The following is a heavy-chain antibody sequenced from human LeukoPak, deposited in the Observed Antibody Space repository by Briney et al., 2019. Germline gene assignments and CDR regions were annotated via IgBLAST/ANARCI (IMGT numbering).Heavy chain of an antibody. D-gene: IGHD3-10*01. V-gene: IGHV4-59*12. Sequence: SETLSLTCTVSGGSISSYYWSWIRQPPGKGLEWIGYIYYSGSTNYNPSLKSRVTISVDTSKNQFSLKLSSVTAADTAVYYCAREGVTYYFDYWGQGTLVTVSS. CDR3: AREGVTYYFDY. J-gene: IGHJ4*02. CDR2: IYYSGST. CDR1: GGSISSYY.